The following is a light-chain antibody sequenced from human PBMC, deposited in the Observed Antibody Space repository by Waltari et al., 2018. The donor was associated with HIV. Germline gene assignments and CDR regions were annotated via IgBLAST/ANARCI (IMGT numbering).Light chain of an antibody. CDR3: SSYTSSSTHV. CDR2: EVN. Sequence: QSALTQTASVTASPGPSITIPFTGTSSDVGGYNYVSWYRQHPGEAPKVIIYEVNRRPSGVSNRFTASKSGNTASLAISGLQPEDEADYFCSSYTSSSTHVFGPGTKVTVL. J-gene: IGLJ1*01. CDR1: SSDVGGYNY. V-gene: IGLV2-14*03.